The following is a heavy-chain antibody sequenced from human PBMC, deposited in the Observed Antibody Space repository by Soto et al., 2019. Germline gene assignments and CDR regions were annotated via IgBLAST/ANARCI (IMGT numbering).Heavy chain of an antibody. CDR1: GGSISSGGYY. CDR2: IYYSGST. Sequence: SETLSLTCTVSGGSISSGGYYWSWIRQHPGKGLEWIGYIYYSGSTYYNPSLKSRVTISVDTSKNQFSLKLSSVTAADTAVYYCASAYDILTGYYKVSHWFAPWGQRTLVSVS. V-gene: IGHV4-31*03. J-gene: IGHJ5*02. CDR3: ASAYDILTGYYKVSHWFAP. D-gene: IGHD3-9*01.